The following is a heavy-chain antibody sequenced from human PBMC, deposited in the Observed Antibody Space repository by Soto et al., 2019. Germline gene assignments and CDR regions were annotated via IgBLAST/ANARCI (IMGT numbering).Heavy chain of an antibody. D-gene: IGHD3-22*01. V-gene: IGHV1-46*01. Sequence: QVQLVQSGAEVKKPGASVKVSCKASGYTFTSYYMHWVRQAPGQGLEWMGIINPSGGSTSYAQKFQGRVTMTRDTSTSTVYMELSSLRSEDTAVYYCARDNGPYDSSGYYGDYWGQGTLVTVSS. CDR2: INPSGGST. J-gene: IGHJ4*02. CDR3: ARDNGPYDSSGYYGDY. CDR1: GYTFTSYY.